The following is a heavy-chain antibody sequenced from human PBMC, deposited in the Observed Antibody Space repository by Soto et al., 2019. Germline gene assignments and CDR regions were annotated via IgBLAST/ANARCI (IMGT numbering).Heavy chain of an antibody. J-gene: IGHJ5*02. CDR2: INHSGST. Sequence: QVQLQQWGAGLLKPSETLSLTCAVYGGSFSGYYWSWIRQPPGKGLEWIGEINHSGSTNYNPSLKSRVTISVDTSKNQFSLKLSSVTAADTAVYYCARGGVGATGWFDPWGQGTLVTVSS. CDR1: GGSFSGYY. D-gene: IGHD1-26*01. CDR3: ARGGVGATGWFDP. V-gene: IGHV4-34*01.